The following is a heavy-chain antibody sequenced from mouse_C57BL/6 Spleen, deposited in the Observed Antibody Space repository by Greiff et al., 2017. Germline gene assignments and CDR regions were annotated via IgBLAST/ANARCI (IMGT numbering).Heavy chain of an antibody. J-gene: IGHJ1*03. V-gene: IGHV3-6*01. CDR2: ISYDGSN. CDR1: GYSITSGYY. Sequence: VQLKESGPGLVKPSQSLSLTCSVTGYSITSGYYWNWIRQFPGNKLEWMGYISYDGSNNYNPSLKNRISITRDTSKNQFFLKLNSVTTEDTATYYCARRTVHWYFDVWGTGTTVTVSS. CDR3: ARRTVHWYFDV.